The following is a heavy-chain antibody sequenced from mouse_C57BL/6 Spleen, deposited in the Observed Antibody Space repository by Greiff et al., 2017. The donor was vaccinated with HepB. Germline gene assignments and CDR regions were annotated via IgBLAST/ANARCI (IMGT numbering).Heavy chain of an antibody. CDR3: ARASTTMVTTWFAY. CDR2: IDPSDSYT. V-gene: IGHV1-50*01. D-gene: IGHD2-2*01. J-gene: IGHJ3*01. Sequence: VQLQQSGAELVKPGASVKLSCKASGYTFTSYWMQWVKQRPGQGLEWIGEIDPSDSYTNYKQKFKGKATLTVDTSSSTAYMQLSSLTSEDSAVYYCARASTTMVTTWFAYWGQGTLVTVSA. CDR1: GYTFTSYW.